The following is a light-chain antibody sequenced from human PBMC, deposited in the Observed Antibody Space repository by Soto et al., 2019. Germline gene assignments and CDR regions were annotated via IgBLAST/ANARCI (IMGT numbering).Light chain of an antibody. J-gene: IGLJ2*01. CDR3: AAWDHSQNGVV. CDR1: SSNIGSNT. Sequence: QSVLTQPPSASGTPGQRVTISCSGSSSNIGSNTVNWCQQLPGTAPKLLIYSNNQRPSGVPDRFSGSKSGTSASLAISGLPSEDEADYYCAAWDHSQNGVVFGRGTKVTVL. CDR2: SNN. V-gene: IGLV1-44*01.